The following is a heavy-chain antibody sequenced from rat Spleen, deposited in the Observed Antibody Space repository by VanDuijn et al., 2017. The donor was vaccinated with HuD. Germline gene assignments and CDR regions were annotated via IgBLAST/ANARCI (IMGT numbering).Heavy chain of an antibody. D-gene: IGHD2-2*01. Sequence: EVQLQESGPGLVKPSQSLSLTCSVTGYSITSNYWNWIRKFPGNKLEWMGYINSAGSTNYNPSLKSRISITRDTSKNQFFLQVNSVTTEDTATYYCARAGYLRDWYFDFWGPGTMVTVSS. CDR2: INSAGST. CDR3: ARAGYLRDWYFDF. V-gene: IGHV3-3*01. CDR1: GYSITSNY. J-gene: IGHJ1*01.